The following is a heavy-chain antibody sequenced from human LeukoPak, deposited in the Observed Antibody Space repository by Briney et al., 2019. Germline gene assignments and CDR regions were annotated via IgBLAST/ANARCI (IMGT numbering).Heavy chain of an antibody. Sequence: GGSLRLSCAASGFTFSRYALNWVRQAPGKGLEWVSSISAVGRTTYYADSVKGRFTISRDNSKNTLYLQMNSLRAEDTAVYYCAELGITMIGGVWGKGTTVTISS. CDR2: ISAVGRTT. V-gene: IGHV3-23*01. J-gene: IGHJ6*04. D-gene: IGHD3-10*02. CDR1: GFTFSRYA. CDR3: AELGITMIGGV.